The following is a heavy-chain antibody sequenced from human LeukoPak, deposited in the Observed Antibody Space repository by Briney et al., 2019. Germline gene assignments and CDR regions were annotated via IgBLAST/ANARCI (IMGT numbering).Heavy chain of an antibody. CDR1: GDSISSGSYY. J-gene: IGHJ4*02. D-gene: IGHD4-17*01. CDR2: IYTSGST. CDR3: ARYVDYGDYLDY. V-gene: IGHV4-61*02. Sequence: PSETLSLTCTVSGDSISSGSYYWSWIRQPAGKGLEWIGRIYTSGSTNYNPSLKSRVTISVDTSKNQFSLKLSSVTAADTAVYYRARYVDYGDYLDYWGQGTLVTVSS.